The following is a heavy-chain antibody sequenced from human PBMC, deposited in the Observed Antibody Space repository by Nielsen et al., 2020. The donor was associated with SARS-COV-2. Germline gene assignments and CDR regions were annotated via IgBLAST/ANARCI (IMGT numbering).Heavy chain of an antibody. CDR2: ISWNSGSI. Sequence: SLKISCAASGFTFDDYAMHWVRQAPGKGLEWVSGISWNSGSIGYADSVKGRFTISRDNSKNTLYLQMNSLRAEDTAVYYCAKDYYGSGSYLDYWGQGTLVTVSS. CDR1: GFTFDDYA. J-gene: IGHJ4*02. D-gene: IGHD3-10*01. CDR3: AKDYYGSGSYLDY. V-gene: IGHV3-9*01.